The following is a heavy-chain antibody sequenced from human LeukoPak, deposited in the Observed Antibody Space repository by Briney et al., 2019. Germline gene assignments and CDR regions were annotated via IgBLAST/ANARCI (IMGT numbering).Heavy chain of an antibody. CDR1: GFTFSTYA. CDR2: IMSSGGST. CDR3: AKGNSWVDN. V-gene: IGHV3-23*01. Sequence: PGGSLRLSCAASGFTFSTYAMSWVRQAPGKGLEWVSAIMSSGGSTFYADSVRGRFTISRDNSNYTLYSQMNSLRAEDTAIYYCAKGNSWVDNWGQGTLVTVSS. J-gene: IGHJ5*02. D-gene: IGHD5-24*01.